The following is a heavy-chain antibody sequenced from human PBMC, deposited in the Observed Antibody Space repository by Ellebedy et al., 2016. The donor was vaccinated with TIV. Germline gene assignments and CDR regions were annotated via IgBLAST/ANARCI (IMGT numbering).Heavy chain of an antibody. CDR3: ARSSGRWRKMTTVTTDGMDV. CDR1: GFTVSSNY. CDR2: IYSGGDT. J-gene: IGHJ6*02. V-gene: IGHV3-53*01. Sequence: GGSLRLXXAASGFTVSSNYMSWVRQAPGKGLEWVSVIYSGGDTYYTDSVKGRFTISRDNSKNTLYLQMNSLRAEDTAVYYCARSSGRWRKMTTVTTDGMDVWGQGTTVTVSS. D-gene: IGHD4-17*01.